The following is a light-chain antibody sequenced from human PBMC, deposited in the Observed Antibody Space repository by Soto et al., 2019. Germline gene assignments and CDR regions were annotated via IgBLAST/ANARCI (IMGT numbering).Light chain of an antibody. Sequence: DIEVTQTPSTLSGSVGARVTIPCRASQTISSWLAWYQQKPGKAPKLLIYKASTLKSGVPSRFSGSGSGTEFTLTISSLQPDDFATYYCQHYNSYSEAFGQGTKVDI. CDR1: QTISSW. J-gene: IGKJ1*01. CDR3: QHYNSYSEA. CDR2: KAS. V-gene: IGKV1-5*03.